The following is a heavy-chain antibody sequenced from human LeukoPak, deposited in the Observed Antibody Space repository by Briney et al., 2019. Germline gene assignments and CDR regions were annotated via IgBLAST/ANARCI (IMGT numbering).Heavy chain of an antibody. D-gene: IGHD5-18*01. CDR1: GFTFSSYG. CDR3: AKEGHLWLRWYYYYMDV. Sequence: GGSLRLSCAAFGFTFSSYGMHWVRQAPGKGLEWVAVISYDGSNKYYADSVKGRFTISRDNSKNMLYLEMNSLRAEDTAVYYCAKEGHLWLRWYYYYMDVWGKGTTVTVSS. J-gene: IGHJ6*03. CDR2: ISYDGSNK. V-gene: IGHV3-30*18.